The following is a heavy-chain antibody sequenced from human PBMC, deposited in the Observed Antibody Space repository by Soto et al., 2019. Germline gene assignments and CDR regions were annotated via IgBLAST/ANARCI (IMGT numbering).Heavy chain of an antibody. CDR3: ARCLGSGSHWSGFDI. V-gene: IGHV4-59*01. D-gene: IGHD3-22*01. CDR2: ISNTGSP. CDR1: GASISDYY. J-gene: IGHJ3*02. Sequence: QVQLQESGPGLVKPSETLSLTCTVSGASISDYYWSWIGQPPGEGLEWIGHISNTGSPTYSPSLKSRGTILVDKSKNQFCLNLSSVTAADTAVYFCARCLGSGSHWSGFDIWGQGTRVSVSS.